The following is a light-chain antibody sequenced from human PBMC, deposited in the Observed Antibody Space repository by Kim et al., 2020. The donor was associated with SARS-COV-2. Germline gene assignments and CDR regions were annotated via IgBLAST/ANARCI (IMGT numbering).Light chain of an antibody. Sequence: DIQMTQSPSSLSASVGDRVTITCRASQGISNSLAWYQQKPGNAPKILIYDASTLQSGVPSRFSGSGSGTDFTLTISSLQPEDVATYYCQKYNSAPCTLGQGTKVDIK. CDR3: QKYNSAPCT. V-gene: IGKV1-27*01. CDR2: DAS. CDR1: QGISNS. J-gene: IGKJ1*01.